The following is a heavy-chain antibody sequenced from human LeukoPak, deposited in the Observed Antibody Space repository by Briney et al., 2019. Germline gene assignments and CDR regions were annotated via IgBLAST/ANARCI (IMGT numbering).Heavy chain of an antibody. D-gene: IGHD3-3*01. J-gene: IGHJ5*02. Sequence: ASVKVSCKASGGTFSSYAISWVRQAPGQGLEWMGGIIPIFGTANYAQKFQGRVTITTDESTSTAYMELSSLRSEDTAVYYCARDGDFWCDWASWGQGTLVTVSS. V-gene: IGHV1-69*05. CDR2: IIPIFGTA. CDR1: GGTFSSYA. CDR3: ARDGDFWCDWAS.